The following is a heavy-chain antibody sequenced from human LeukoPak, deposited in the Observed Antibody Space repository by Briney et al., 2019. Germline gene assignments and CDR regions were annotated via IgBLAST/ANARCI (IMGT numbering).Heavy chain of an antibody. CDR1: GGTFSSYA. CDR3: ARGDYTAYYYYYYYMDV. J-gene: IGHJ6*03. D-gene: IGHD4-11*01. CDR2: IIPIFGTA. V-gene: IGHV1-69*05. Sequence: SVKVFCKASGGTFSSYAISWVRQAPGQGLEWMGGIIPIFGTANYAQKFQGRVTITTDESTSTAYMELSSLRSEDTAVYYCARGDYTAYYYYYYYMDVWGKGTTVTVSS.